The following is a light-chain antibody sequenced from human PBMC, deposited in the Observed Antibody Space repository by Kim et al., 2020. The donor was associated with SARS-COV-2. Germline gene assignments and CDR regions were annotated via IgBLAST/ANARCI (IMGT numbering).Light chain of an antibody. J-gene: IGLJ2*01. V-gene: IGLV2-23*02. CDR2: EVT. CDR1: SSDVVSYNF. Sequence: QSIAISCTGTSSDVVSYNFVSWLQQHPGKAPKLMIYEVTKRPSGVSNRFSGSKSGNTASLTISGLQAEDEAHYYCYSYAAGSTPVVFGGGTQLTVL. CDR3: YSYAAGSTPVV.